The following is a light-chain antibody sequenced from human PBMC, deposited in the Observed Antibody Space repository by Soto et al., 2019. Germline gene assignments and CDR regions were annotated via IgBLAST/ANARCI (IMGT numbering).Light chain of an antibody. CDR3: SSYTTSSTYV. Sequence: QSALTQPASVSGSPGQSIAISCNGTSSDVGGYNYVSWYQQHPGKAPKLMIYDVNNRPSGVSNRFSGSKSGNTASLTISGLQAEDEADYYCSSYTTSSTYVFGTGTKLTVL. V-gene: IGLV2-14*01. J-gene: IGLJ1*01. CDR1: SSDVGGYNY. CDR2: DVN.